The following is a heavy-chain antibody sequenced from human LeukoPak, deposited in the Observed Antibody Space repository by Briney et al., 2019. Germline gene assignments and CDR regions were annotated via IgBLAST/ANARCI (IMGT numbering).Heavy chain of an antibody. J-gene: IGHJ3*02. V-gene: IGHV3-74*01. Sequence: GSLRLYCAASGFTFSSYWMHWVRQAPGKGLVWVSRINSDGSSTSYADSVKGRFTISRDNAKNTLYLQMNSLRAEDTAVYYCARDTAMVHRAFDIWGQGTMVTVSS. CDR2: INSDGSST. CDR3: ARDTAMVHRAFDI. CDR1: GFTFSSYW. D-gene: IGHD5-18*01.